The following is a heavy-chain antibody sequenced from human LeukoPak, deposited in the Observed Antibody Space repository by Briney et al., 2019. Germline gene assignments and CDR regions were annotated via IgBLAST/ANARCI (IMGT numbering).Heavy chain of an antibody. V-gene: IGHV4-59*01. CDR1: GGSISSYY. J-gene: IGHJ3*02. Sequence: SETLSLTCTVSGGSISSYYWSWIRQPPGKGPEWIGYVYYSGSTDYNPSLESRVTISVGTSKNHFSLKLNSVTAADTAVYCCARPVSSGSYSGAFDIWGQGTRVTVSS. CDR3: ARPVSSGSYSGAFDI. D-gene: IGHD3-10*01. CDR2: VYYSGST.